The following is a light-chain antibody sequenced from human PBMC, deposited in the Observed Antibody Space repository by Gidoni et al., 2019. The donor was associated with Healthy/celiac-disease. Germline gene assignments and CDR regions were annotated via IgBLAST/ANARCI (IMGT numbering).Light chain of an antibody. CDR2: DAS. J-gene: IGKJ4*01. V-gene: IGKV3-11*01. CDR3: QQRSNWPPSLT. CDR1: QSVSSY. Sequence: EIVLTQSPATLSLSPGERATLSCRASQSVSSYLAWYQQKPGQAPRLLIYDASNRATGIPARFSGSGSGTDFTLTISSLEPEDFAVYYCQQRSNWPPSLTFXGXTKVEI.